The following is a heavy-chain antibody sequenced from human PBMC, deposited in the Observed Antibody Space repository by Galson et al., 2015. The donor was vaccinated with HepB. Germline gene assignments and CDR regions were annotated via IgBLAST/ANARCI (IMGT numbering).Heavy chain of an antibody. CDR1: GFTFSSYA. D-gene: IGHD3-10*01. CDR2: ISSNGGST. J-gene: IGHJ6*02. V-gene: IGHV3-64*01. Sequence: SLRLSCAASGFTFSSYAMHWVRQAPGKGLEYVSAISSNGGSTYYANSVKGRFTISRDNSKNTLYLQMGSLRAEDMAVYYCARDYRSMVRGVITPYYYYGMDVWGQGTTVTVSS. CDR3: ARDYRSMVRGVITPYYYYGMDV.